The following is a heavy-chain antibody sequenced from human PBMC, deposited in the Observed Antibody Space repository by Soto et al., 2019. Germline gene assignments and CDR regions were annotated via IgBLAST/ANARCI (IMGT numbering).Heavy chain of an antibody. D-gene: IGHD3-3*01. Sequence: SETLSLTCTVSGGSISSSSYYWGWIRQPPGKGLEWIGSIYYSGSTYYNPSLKSRVTISVDTSKNQFSLKLSSVTAADTAVYYCARRGESVSYFWSEIEYWGQGTLVTLSS. CDR1: GGSISSSSYY. V-gene: IGHV4-39*01. CDR2: IYYSGST. J-gene: IGHJ4*02. CDR3: ARRGESVSYFWSEIEY.